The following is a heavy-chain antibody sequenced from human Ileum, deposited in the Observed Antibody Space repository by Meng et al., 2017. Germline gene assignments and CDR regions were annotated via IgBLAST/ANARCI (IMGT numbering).Heavy chain of an antibody. J-gene: IGHJ5*02. CDR2: INTDGSDT. CDR3: ARDKPHNWFDP. V-gene: IGHV3-74*01. Sequence: EEQVVGCGGCLVQPGGSLRLSCAASGFTFSSYWMHWVRQAPGKGLVWVARINTDGSDTRYADSVKGRFTISRDNAQNMVYLQMNSLRAEDTAVYYCARDKPHNWFDPWGQGTLVTVSS. CDR1: GFTFSSYW.